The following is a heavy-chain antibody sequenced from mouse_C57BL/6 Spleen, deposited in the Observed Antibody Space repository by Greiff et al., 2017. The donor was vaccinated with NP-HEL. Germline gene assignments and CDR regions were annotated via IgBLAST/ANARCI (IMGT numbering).Heavy chain of an antibody. Sequence: VHLVESGAELVRPGTSVKMSCKASGYTFTNYWIGWAKQRPGHGLEWIGDIYPGGGYTNYNEKFKGKATLTADKSSSTAYMQFSSLTSEDSAIYYCARVTTVVARYFDVWGTGTTGTVAS. CDR1: GYTFTNYW. D-gene: IGHD1-1*01. J-gene: IGHJ1*03. V-gene: IGHV1-63*01. CDR2: IYPGGGYT. CDR3: ARVTTVVARYFDV.